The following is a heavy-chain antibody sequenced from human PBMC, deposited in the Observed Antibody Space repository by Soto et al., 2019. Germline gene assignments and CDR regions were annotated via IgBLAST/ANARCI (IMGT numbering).Heavy chain of an antibody. CDR2: SRDKPQGYST. J-gene: IGHJ4*02. V-gene: IGHV3-72*01. Sequence: GSLRLSCAGSGFTLSDHYIDWVRQAPGKGLEWVGRSRDKPQGYSTAYAASVKGRFTTSRDESKNSAYLQMNSLKTEDTAVYCAKDSLWLPKAPDYWGQGTLVTVSS. CDR1: GFTLSDHY. D-gene: IGHD5-12*01. CDR3: KDSLWLPKAPDY.